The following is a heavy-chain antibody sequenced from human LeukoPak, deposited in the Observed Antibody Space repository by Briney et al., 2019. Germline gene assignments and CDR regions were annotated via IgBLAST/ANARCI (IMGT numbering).Heavy chain of an antibody. J-gene: IGHJ4*02. CDR3: ASVAVAGGIHDY. CDR1: GGSISSYY. Sequence: SETLSLTCTVSGGSISSYYWSWIRQPPGKGLEWIGYIYYSGSTNYNPSLKSRVTISVDTSKNQFSLKLSSVTAADTAVYYCASVAVAGGIHDYWGQGTLVTVSS. D-gene: IGHD6-13*01. CDR2: IYYSGST. V-gene: IGHV4-59*01.